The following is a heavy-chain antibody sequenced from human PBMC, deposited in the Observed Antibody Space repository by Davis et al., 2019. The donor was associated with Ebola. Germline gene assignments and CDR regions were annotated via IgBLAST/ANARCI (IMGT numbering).Heavy chain of an antibody. CDR1: GGSFSGYY. D-gene: IGHD1-20*01. V-gene: IGHV4-34*01. CDR2: INHSGST. J-gene: IGHJ6*02. CDR3: ARDRRITLGYYGMDV. Sequence: MPSETLSLTCAVYGGSFSGYYWSWIRQPPGKGLEWIGEINHSGSTNYNPSLKSRVTISVDTSKNQFSLKLSSVTAADTAVYYCARDRRITLGYYGMDVWGQGTTVTVSS.